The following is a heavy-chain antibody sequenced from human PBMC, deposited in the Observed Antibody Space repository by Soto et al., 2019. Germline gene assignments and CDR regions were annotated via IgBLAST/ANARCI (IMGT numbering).Heavy chain of an antibody. CDR1: GGTFSSYT. CDR3: ARYGYSGYDNKYNWFDP. CDR2: IIPILGIA. Sequence: GASVKVSCKASGGTFSSYTISWVRQAPGQGLEWMGRIIPILGIANYAQKFQGRVTITADKSTSTAYMELSSLRSEDTAVYYCARYGYSGYDNKYNWFDPWGQGTLVTVSS. V-gene: IGHV1-69*02. J-gene: IGHJ5*02. D-gene: IGHD5-12*01.